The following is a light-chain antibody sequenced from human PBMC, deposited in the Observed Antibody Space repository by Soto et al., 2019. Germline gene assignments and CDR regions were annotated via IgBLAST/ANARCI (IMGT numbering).Light chain of an antibody. V-gene: IGKV1-39*01. Sequence: IQMTQSPSSLSESAGDRVTIACRASQAISTYLNWYQQKPGKAPKLLIYAASSLQSGVPSRFSGSGSEADFTLTISSLQPEDFATYSCQQCYSTTWTFGQGTKVDI. J-gene: IGKJ1*01. CDR1: QAISTY. CDR2: AAS. CDR3: QQCYSTTWT.